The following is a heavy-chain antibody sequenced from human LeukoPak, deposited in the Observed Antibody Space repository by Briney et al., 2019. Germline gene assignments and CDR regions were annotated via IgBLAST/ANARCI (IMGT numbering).Heavy chain of an antibody. V-gene: IGHV3-30*02. CDR1: GFTFSSYG. D-gene: IGHD6-13*01. Sequence: GGSLRLSCAASGFTFSSYGMHWVRQAPCKGLEWVAFIRYDGSNKYYADSVKGRFTISRDNSKNTLYLQMNSLRAEDTAVYYCAKDRSKYSSTGLPYWGQGTLVTVSS. CDR3: AKDRSKYSSTGLPY. J-gene: IGHJ4*02. CDR2: IRYDGSNK.